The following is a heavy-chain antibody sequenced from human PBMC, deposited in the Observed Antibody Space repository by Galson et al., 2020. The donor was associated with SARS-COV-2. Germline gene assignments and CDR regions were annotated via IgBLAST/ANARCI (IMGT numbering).Heavy chain of an antibody. D-gene: IGHD5-12*01. CDR3: VASTRPIATRDFYYQYGMDV. V-gene: IGHV5-51*01. Sequence: HGESLKISCKGSGYSLPSFWIGWVRQMPGKGLEWMGIIYPADSDTRYSPSFQGQVTISADKSIRTAYLQWSTLRASDTAMYYCVASTRPIATRDFYYQYGMDVWGQGTTVTVSS. J-gene: IGHJ6*02. CDR1: GYSLPSFW. CDR2: IYPADSDT.